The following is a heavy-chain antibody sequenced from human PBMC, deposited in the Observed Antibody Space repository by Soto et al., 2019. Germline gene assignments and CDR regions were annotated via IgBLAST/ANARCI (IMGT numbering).Heavy chain of an antibody. CDR1: GFTFSSYS. J-gene: IGHJ4*02. CDR2: ISSSSSTI. V-gene: IGHV3-48*04. Sequence: GGSLRLSCAASGFTFSSYSMNWVRQAPGKGLEWVSYISSSSSTIYYADSVKGRFTISRDNAKGSVYLQMSDLRAEDTAVYYCAKPPDYNWNDYWGQGTLVTVSS. D-gene: IGHD1-20*01. CDR3: AKPPDYNWNDY.